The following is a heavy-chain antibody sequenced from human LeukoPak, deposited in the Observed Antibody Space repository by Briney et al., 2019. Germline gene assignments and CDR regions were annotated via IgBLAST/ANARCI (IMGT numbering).Heavy chain of an antibody. Sequence: SVKVSCKASGFTFTAYYLHWVRQAPGQGLEWMGLIKPNTGDTKYAQNFQGRVSMTRDTSITTAYMELSGLRSDATAVYYCVRDRPHNWFDPWGQGTLVTVSS. V-gene: IGHV1-2*02. CDR3: VRDRPHNWFDP. J-gene: IGHJ5*02. CDR1: GFTFTAYY. CDR2: IKPNTGDT.